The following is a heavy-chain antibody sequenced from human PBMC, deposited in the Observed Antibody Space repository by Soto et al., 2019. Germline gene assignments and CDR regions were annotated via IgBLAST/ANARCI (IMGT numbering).Heavy chain of an antibody. CDR3: AKSRYYGSGSYFAQGNY. D-gene: IGHD3-10*01. J-gene: IGHJ4*02. Sequence: GGSLRLSCAASGFTFSSYAMSWVRQAPGKGLEWVSAISGSGGSTYYADSVKGRFTISRDNSKNTLYLQMNSLRAEDTAVYYCAKSRYYGSGSYFAQGNYWGQGTLVTVSS. CDR2: ISGSGGST. V-gene: IGHV3-23*01. CDR1: GFTFSSYA.